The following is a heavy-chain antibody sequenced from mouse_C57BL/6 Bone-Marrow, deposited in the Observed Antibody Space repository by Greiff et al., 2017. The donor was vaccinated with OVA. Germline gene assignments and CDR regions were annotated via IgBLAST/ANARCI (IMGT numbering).Heavy chain of an antibody. J-gene: IGHJ3*01. CDR1: GFNIKDDY. CDR3: TRGLSLTWFAY. D-gene: IGHD1-1*02. V-gene: IGHV14-4*01. Sequence: EVQLVESGAELVRPGASVKLSCTASGFNIKDDYMHWVKQRPEQGLAWIGWIDPENGDTEYASKFQGKATITADTSSNTAYLQLSSLTSEDTAVYYCTRGLSLTWFAYWGQGTLVTVSA. CDR2: IDPENGDT.